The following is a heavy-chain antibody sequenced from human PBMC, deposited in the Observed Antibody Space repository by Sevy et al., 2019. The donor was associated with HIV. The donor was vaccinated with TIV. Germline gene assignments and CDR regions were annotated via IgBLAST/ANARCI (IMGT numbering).Heavy chain of an antibody. Sequence: GGSLRLSCAASGFTFSSYGMHWVRQAPGKGLEWVAFIRYDGSNKYYADSVKGRFTISRDNSTNTLYLQMNSMRAEETAVYYCAKGADFWSGLYGMDVWGQGTTVTVSS. CDR1: GFTFSSYG. CDR2: IRYDGSNK. J-gene: IGHJ6*02. V-gene: IGHV3-30*02. CDR3: AKGADFWSGLYGMDV. D-gene: IGHD3-3*01.